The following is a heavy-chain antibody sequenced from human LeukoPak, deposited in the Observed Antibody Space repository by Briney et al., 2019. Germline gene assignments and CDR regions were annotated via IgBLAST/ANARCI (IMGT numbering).Heavy chain of an antibody. CDR1: GFTFSDYY. D-gene: IGHD1-26*01. Sequence: GGSLRLSCAASGFTFSDYYMSWIRQAPGKGLEWVSSITSGSSYIYYADSVKGRLTISRDNAKNSLYLQMNSLRAEDTAVYYCARDPYSGSYGNYYYYFMDVWGKGTTVTISS. V-gene: IGHV3-11*06. CDR3: ARDPYSGSYGNYYYYFMDV. CDR2: ITSGSSYI. J-gene: IGHJ6*03.